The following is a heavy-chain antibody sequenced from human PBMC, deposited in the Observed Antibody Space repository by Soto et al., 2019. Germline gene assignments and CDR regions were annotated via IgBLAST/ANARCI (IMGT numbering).Heavy chain of an antibody. J-gene: IGHJ4*02. Sequence: RLSCEASGFSFTTYGMSWVRQAPGKGLERVAAISSSGGSTDYADSVKGRFTISRDNSKNTLYVQMNSLRVEDTAVYYCAKGSSGWYFDYWGQGTLVTVSS. CDR1: GFSFTTYG. D-gene: IGHD6-19*01. CDR3: AKGSSGWYFDY. CDR2: ISSSGGST. V-gene: IGHV3-23*01.